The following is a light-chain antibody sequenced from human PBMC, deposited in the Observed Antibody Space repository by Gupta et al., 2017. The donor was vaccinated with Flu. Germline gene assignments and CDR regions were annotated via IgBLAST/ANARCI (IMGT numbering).Light chain of an antibody. CDR3: QQYYSYSYT. Sequence: AIRMTQSPSSFSASTGDRVTITCRASQGISSYLAWYQQKPGKAPKLLIYAASTLQSGVPSRFSGSGSGTDFTPTISCLQSEDFATYYCQQYYSYSYTFGQGTKLEIK. V-gene: IGKV1-8*01. CDR2: AAS. CDR1: QGISSY. J-gene: IGKJ2*01.